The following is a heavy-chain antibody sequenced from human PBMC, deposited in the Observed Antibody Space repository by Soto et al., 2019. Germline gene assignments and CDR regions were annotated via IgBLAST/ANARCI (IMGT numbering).Heavy chain of an antibody. V-gene: IGHV3-21*01. CDR2: ISSSSSYI. D-gene: IGHD5-18*01. Sequence: GSLRLSCAASGFTFSSYSMNWVRQAPGKGLEWVSSISSSSSYIYYADSVKGRFTISRDNAKNSLYLQMNSLRAEDTAVYYCAREDVETARYYYYGMDVWGEGTTVTVSS. J-gene: IGHJ6*04. CDR1: GFTFSSYS. CDR3: AREDVETARYYYYGMDV.